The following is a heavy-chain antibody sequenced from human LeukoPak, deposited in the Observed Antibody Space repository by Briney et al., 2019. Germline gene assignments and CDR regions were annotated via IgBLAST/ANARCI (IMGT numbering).Heavy chain of an antibody. Sequence: GGSLRLSCAASGFTFSSYVMSWVRQAPGKGLEWVSAISGSGGSTYYADSVKGRFTISIDNSKNTLYLQMNSLRAEDTAVYYRAKDNQFQLTIYGMDVWGQGTTVTVSS. D-gene: IGHD2-2*01. CDR2: ISGSGGST. J-gene: IGHJ6*02. V-gene: IGHV3-23*01. CDR3: AKDNQFQLTIYGMDV. CDR1: GFTFSSYV.